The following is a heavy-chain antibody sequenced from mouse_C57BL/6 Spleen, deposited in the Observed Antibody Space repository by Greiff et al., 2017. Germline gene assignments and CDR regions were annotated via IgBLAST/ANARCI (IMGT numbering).Heavy chain of an antibody. J-gene: IGHJ3*01. V-gene: IGHV1-64*01. CDR2: IHPNSGST. CDR1: GYTFTSYW. D-gene: IGHD1-1*01. CDR3: ARSPEGSAFAY. Sequence: QVQLQQPGAELVNPGASVKLSCKASGYTFTSYWMHWVKQRPGQGLEWIGMIHPNSGSTNYNEKFKSKATLTVDKSSSTAYMQLSSLTSEDSAVYYCARSPEGSAFAYWGQGTLVTVSA.